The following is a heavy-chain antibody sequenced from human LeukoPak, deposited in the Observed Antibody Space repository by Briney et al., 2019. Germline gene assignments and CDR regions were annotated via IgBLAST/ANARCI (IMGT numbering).Heavy chain of an antibody. CDR2: ISGSGGTT. V-gene: IGHV3-23*01. CDR1: EFTFSSYG. Sequence: GGSLRLSCAASEFTFSSYGMSWVRQAPGKGLEWVSAISGSGGTTYYTDSVKGRFTISRDNSKNTLYLQMNSLRAEDTAVYYCARDDNYYYYMDVWGKGTTVTISS. J-gene: IGHJ6*03. D-gene: IGHD3-22*01. CDR3: ARDDNYYYYMDV.